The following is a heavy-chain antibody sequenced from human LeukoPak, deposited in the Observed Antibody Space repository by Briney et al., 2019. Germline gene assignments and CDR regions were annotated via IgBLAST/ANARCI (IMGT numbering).Heavy chain of an antibody. CDR2: IYYSGST. CDR3: ARDMSRGNPYDFWSGANWFDP. CDR1: GGSMSTYY. D-gene: IGHD3-3*01. Sequence: PSETLSLTCTVSGGSMSTYYWSWIRQPPEKGLEWIGYIYYSGSTNYNPSLKSRVTISVDTSKNQFSLKLSSVTAADTAVYYCARDMSRGNPYDFWSGANWFDPWGQGTLVTVSS. V-gene: IGHV4-59*01. J-gene: IGHJ5*02.